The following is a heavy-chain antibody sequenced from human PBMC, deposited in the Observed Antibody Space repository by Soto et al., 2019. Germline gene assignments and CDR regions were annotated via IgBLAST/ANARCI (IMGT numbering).Heavy chain of an antibody. Sequence: GGSLRLSCAASGFTFSSYAMSWVRQAPGKGLEWVSAISGSGGSTYYADSVKGRFTISRDNSNNTLYLQMNSLRAEDTAVYYCATHSRSGPYYFDYWGQGTLVTVSS. CDR2: ISGSGGST. V-gene: IGHV3-23*01. J-gene: IGHJ4*02. CDR1: GFTFSSYA. CDR3: ATHSRSGPYYFDY. D-gene: IGHD7-27*01.